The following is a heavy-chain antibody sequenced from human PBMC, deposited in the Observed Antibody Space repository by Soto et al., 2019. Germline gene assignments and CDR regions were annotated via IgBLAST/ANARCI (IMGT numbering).Heavy chain of an antibody. CDR2: FVPLFGTT. J-gene: IGHJ4*02. CDR3: ATHGLGVSSPPYCDN. V-gene: IGHV1-69*01. CDR1: GGTFSGYV. Sequence: QLVQSGSEVKKPGSSVKVSCQASGGTFSGYVVTWVRQAPGQGLEWMGEFVPLFGTTNYAQRFSGRITITAEESTSTAYMELRTLRSDDTAVYYCATHGLGVSSPPYCDNWGQGTLVTLSS. D-gene: IGHD2-15*01.